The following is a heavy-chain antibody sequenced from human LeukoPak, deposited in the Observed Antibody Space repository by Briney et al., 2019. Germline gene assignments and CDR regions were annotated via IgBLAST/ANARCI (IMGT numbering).Heavy chain of an antibody. V-gene: IGHV3-30*02. CDR3: ARDSEKAATSYYYYYYMDV. J-gene: IGHJ6*03. CDR1: GFTFRSFA. D-gene: IGHD6-25*01. Sequence: AGGSLRLSCAASGFTFRSFAIHWVRQAPGKGLEWVAFIWYDGSNKYYADSVKGRFTISRDNSKNTLYLQMNSLRAEDTAVYYCARDSEKAATSYYYYYYMDVWGKGTTVTVSS. CDR2: IWYDGSNK.